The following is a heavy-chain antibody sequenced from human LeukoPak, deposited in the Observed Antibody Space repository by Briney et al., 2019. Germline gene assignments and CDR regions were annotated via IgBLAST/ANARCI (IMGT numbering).Heavy chain of an antibody. CDR1: GGSISSSSYY. J-gene: IGHJ6*02. D-gene: IGHD3-10*01. V-gene: IGHV4-39*07. CDR3: YGSGTYYYYGMDV. CDR2: IYYSGST. Sequence: SETLSLTCTVSGGSISSSSYYWGWIRQPPGKGLEWIGSIYYSGSTYYNPSLKSRVTISVDTSKNQFSLKLSSVTAADTAVYYCYGSGTYYYYGMDVWGQGTTVTVSS.